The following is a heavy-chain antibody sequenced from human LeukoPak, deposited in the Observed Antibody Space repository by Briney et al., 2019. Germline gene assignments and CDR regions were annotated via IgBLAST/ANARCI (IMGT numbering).Heavy chain of an antibody. J-gene: IGHJ5*02. CDR1: GGSISSSSYY. D-gene: IGHD3-10*01. Sequence: SETLSLTCTVSGGSISSSSYYWSWIRQPAEKGLEWIGRIYTSGSTNYNPSLKSRVTMSVDTSKNQFSLKLSSVTAADTAVYYCARDAVLGFDPWGQGTLVTVSS. V-gene: IGHV4-61*02. CDR3: ARDAVLGFDP. CDR2: IYTSGST.